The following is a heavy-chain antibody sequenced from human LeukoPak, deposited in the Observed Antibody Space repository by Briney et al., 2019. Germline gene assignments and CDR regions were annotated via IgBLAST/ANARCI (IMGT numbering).Heavy chain of an antibody. CDR2: ISYDGSNK. J-gene: IGHJ4*02. D-gene: IGHD3-3*01. Sequence: GGSLRLSCAASGFTFSTYAMHWVRQAPGKGPEWVAVISYDGSNKYYADSVKGRFTISRDNSKNTLYLQMNSLRAEDTAVYYCARDRGRNYDFQDWGQGTLVTVSS. CDR3: ARDRGRNYDFQD. CDR1: GFTFSTYA. V-gene: IGHV3-30*01.